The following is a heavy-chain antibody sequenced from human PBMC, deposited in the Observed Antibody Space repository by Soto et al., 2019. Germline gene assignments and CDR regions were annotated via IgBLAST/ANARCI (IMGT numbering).Heavy chain of an antibody. J-gene: IGHJ6*02. Sequence: EVQLVESGGGLVKPGGSLRLSCAASGFTFSSYSMNWVRQAPGKGLEWVSSISSSSSYIYYADSVKGRFTISRDNAKNSLYLQMNSLRAEDTAVYYCAREGVQHGSGPYYYYVMNVWGQGTTVTVSS. CDR1: GFTFSSYS. V-gene: IGHV3-21*01. D-gene: IGHD3-10*01. CDR3: AREGVQHGSGPYYYYVMNV. CDR2: ISSSSSYI.